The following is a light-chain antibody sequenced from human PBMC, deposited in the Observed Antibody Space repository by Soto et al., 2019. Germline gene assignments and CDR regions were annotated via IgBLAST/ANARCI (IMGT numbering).Light chain of an antibody. V-gene: IGKV3-15*01. CDR2: GAS. CDR3: HQYNTWPPL. Sequence: EIVMTQSPATLSVSPGERATLSCRASQSVSSNLAWYQKKPGQAPRLLIYGASARAIGIPARFSGSGSETEFTLTINSLQSEDFAVYYCHQYNTWPPLFGGGTKVEIK. CDR1: QSVSSN. J-gene: IGKJ4*01.